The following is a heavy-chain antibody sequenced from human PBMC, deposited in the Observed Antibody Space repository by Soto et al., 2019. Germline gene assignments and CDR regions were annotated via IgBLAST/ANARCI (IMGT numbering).Heavy chain of an antibody. V-gene: IGHV5-51*01. CDR1: GYTFTDFW. J-gene: IGHJ4*02. CDR2: VYPDDSDT. CDR3: ARRDYYDSTAYFY. Sequence: GESLKISCKGSGYTFTDFWIAWVRQMPGKGLEWMGLVYPDDSDTRYSPSLQGQVTISADKSISTAYLQWRSLKASDTAMYYCARRDYYDSTAYFYWGQGTLVTVSS. D-gene: IGHD3-22*01.